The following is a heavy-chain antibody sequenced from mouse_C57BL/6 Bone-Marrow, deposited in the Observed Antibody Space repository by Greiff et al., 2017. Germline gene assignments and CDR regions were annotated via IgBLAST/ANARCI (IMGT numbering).Heavy chain of an antibody. Sequence: VKLMESGAELVRPGTSVKMSCKASGYTFTNYWIGWAKQRPGHGLEWIGDIYPGGGYTNYNEKFKGKATLTADKSSSTAYMQFSSLTSEDSAIYYCARGGLLRLYYFDYWGQGTTLTVSS. V-gene: IGHV1-63*01. D-gene: IGHD1-1*01. CDR1: GYTFTNYW. CDR3: ARGGLLRLYYFDY. CDR2: IYPGGGYT. J-gene: IGHJ2*01.